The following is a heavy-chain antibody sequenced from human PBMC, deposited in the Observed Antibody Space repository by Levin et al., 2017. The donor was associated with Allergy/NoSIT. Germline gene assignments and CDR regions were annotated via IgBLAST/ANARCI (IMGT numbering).Heavy chain of an antibody. CDR2: ISSSSSYI. J-gene: IGHJ6*02. CDR1: GFTFSSYS. D-gene: IGHD3-3*01. Sequence: GESLKISCAASGFTFSSYSMNWVRQAPGKGLEWVSSISSSSSYIYYADSVKGRFTISRDNAKNSLYLQMNSLRAEDTAVYYCARDSYSFWSGYYLPQMNYYYYGMDVWGQGTTVTVSS. V-gene: IGHV3-21*01. CDR3: ARDSYSFWSGYYLPQMNYYYYGMDV.